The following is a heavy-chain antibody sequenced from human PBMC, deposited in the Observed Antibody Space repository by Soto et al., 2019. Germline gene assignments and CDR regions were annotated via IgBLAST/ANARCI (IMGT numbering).Heavy chain of an antibody. CDR2: IYYSGST. D-gene: IGHD6-13*01. J-gene: IGHJ3*02. Sequence: SETLSLSCTVSGGSISSYYWSWIRQPPGKGLEWIGYIYYSGSTNYNPSLKSRVTISVDTSKNQFSLKLSSVTAADTAVYYCARRSWYAFDILGQGTMVTVSS. V-gene: IGHV4-59*08. CDR1: GGSISSYY. CDR3: ARRSWYAFDI.